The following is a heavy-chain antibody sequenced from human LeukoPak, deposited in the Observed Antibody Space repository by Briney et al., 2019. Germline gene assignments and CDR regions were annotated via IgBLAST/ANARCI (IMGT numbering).Heavy chain of an antibody. D-gene: IGHD6-13*01. V-gene: IGHV4-34*01. Sequence: SETLSLTCAVYGGSFSGYYWSWIRQPPGKGLEWIGVINHSGSTNYNPSLKSRVTISVDTSKNQFSLKLSSVTAADTAVYYCASTIAQQLVLWFDPWGQGTLVTVSS. CDR3: ASTIAQQLVLWFDP. J-gene: IGHJ5*02. CDR2: INHSGST. CDR1: GGSFSGYY.